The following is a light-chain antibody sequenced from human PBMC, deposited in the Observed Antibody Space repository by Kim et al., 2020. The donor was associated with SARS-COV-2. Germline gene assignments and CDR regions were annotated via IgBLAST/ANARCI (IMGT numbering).Light chain of an antibody. Sequence: ATINCKSSQSVLYSSNNKNYLAWYQQKPGQPPKLLIYWASTRESGVPDRSSGSGSGTDFTFTISSLQAEDVAVYYCQQYCSTPLTFGQGTRLEIK. V-gene: IGKV4-1*01. J-gene: IGKJ5*01. CDR3: QQYCSTPLT. CDR2: WAS. CDR1: QSVLYSSNNKNY.